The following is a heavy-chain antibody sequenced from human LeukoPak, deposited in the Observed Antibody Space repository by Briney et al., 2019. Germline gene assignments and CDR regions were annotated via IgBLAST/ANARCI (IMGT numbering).Heavy chain of an antibody. D-gene: IGHD3-10*01. Sequence: PSETLSLTCTVSGGSISSSGYYWGWIRQPPGKGLEWIGSIYYSGSTYYNPSLKSRVTISVDTSKNQFSLKLSSVTAADTAGYYCARGQLWFGELLYSQFYGMDVWGQGTTVTVSS. CDR2: IYYSGST. CDR3: ARGQLWFGELLYSQFYGMDV. V-gene: IGHV4-39*07. J-gene: IGHJ6*02. CDR1: GGSISSSGYY.